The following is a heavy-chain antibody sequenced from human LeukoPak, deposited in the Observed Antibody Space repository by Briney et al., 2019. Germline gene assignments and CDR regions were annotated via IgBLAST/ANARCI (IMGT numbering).Heavy chain of an antibody. J-gene: IGHJ2*01. Sequence: PGGSLRLSCAASGFTLSSYQMNWVRQAPGKGPEWVSSISSSGTTMYYADSVKGRFTIPRDSAKNPLYLQMTSLRAENTAVYYCARRFDLWGRGTLVTVSS. CDR1: GFTLSSYQ. CDR3: ARRFDL. CDR2: ISSSGTTM. V-gene: IGHV3-48*03.